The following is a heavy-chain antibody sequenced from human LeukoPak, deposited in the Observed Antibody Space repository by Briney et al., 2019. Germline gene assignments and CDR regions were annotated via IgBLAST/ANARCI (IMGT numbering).Heavy chain of an antibody. CDR1: GGSFSGYY. CDR2: INHSGST. J-gene: IGHJ4*02. Sequence: PSETLSLTCAVYGGSFSGYYWSWIRQTPGKGLEWIGEINHSGSTNYNPSLKSRVTISVDTSKNQFSLKLSSVTAADTAVYYCARGYGGDILTGFDYWGQGTLVTVSS. D-gene: IGHD3-9*01. V-gene: IGHV4-34*01. CDR3: ARGYGGDILTGFDY.